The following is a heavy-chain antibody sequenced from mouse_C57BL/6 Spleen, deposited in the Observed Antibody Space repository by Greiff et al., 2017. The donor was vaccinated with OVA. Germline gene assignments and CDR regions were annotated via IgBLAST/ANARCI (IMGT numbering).Heavy chain of an antibody. CDR3: ANRDTYYFDY. D-gene: IGHD3-1*01. V-gene: IGHV1-50*01. CDR2: IDPSDSYT. J-gene: IGHJ2*01. CDR1: GYTFTSYW. Sequence: VQLQQPGAELVKPGASVKLSCKASGYTFTSYWMQWVKQRPGQGLEWIGEIDPSDSYTNYNQKFKGKATLTVDTSSSTAYMQLSSLTSEDSAVYYCANRDTYYFDYWGQGTTLTVSS.